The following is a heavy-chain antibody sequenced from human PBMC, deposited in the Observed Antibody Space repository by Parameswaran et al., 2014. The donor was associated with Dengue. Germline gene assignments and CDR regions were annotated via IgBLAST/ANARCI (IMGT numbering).Heavy chain of an antibody. D-gene: IGHD3-3*01. CDR2: IYYSGST. V-gene: IGHV4-30-4*01. Sequence: VRQMPGKGLEWIGYIYYSGSTYYNPSLKSRVTISVDTSKNQFSLKLSSVTAADTAVYYCARGSFLEWDEKYNWFDPWGQGTLVTVSS. J-gene: IGHJ5*02. CDR3: ARGSFLEWDEKYNWFDP.